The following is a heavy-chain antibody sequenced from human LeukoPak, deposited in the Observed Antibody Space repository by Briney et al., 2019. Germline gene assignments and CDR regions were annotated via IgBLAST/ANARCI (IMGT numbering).Heavy chain of an antibody. V-gene: IGHV1-18*01. CDR1: GFTFTSFG. CDR3: ARQPQSRVNWVNWFDP. J-gene: IGHJ5*02. Sequence: ASVKVSCKASGFTFTSFGFSWVRQAPGQGLEWMGWISAYNGNTNYAQNLQGRVTMTTDASTSTVYMELRSLRSDDTAVYYCARQPQSRVNWVNWFDPWGQGTLVTVSS. D-gene: IGHD7-27*01. CDR2: ISAYNGNT.